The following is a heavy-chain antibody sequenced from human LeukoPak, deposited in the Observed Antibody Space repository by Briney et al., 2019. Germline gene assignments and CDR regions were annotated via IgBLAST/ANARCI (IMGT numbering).Heavy chain of an antibody. V-gene: IGHV3-21*01. CDR2: IGGTSGNT. J-gene: IGHJ4*02. CDR3: AGSLRGGGWYMY. CDR1: GFIFSSYG. D-gene: IGHD6-19*01. Sequence: GGSLRLSCAASGFIFSSYGMSWVRQAPGKGLEWVSSIGGTSGNTYYADPVKGRFTVSRDNAKNSLYLQMNSLRDEDTAVYYCAGSLRGGGWYMYWGQGTLVTVSS.